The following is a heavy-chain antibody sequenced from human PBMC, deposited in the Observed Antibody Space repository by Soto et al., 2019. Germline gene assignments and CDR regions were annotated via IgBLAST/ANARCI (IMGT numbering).Heavy chain of an antibody. D-gene: IGHD3-10*01. V-gene: IGHV3-21*01. J-gene: IGHJ6*02. CDR3: ARDGAGFGEFNYGMDV. CDR1: GFTFSSYS. Sequence: GGSLRLSCAASGFTFSSYSMNWVRQAPGKGLEWVSSISSSSSYIYYADSVKGRFTISRDNAKNSLYLQMNSLRAEDTAVYYCARDGAGFGEFNYGMDVWGQGTTVTVSS. CDR2: ISSSSSYI.